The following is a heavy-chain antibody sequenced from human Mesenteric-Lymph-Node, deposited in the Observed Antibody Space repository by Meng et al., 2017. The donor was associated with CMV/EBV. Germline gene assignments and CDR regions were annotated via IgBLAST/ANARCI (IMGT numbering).Heavy chain of an antibody. CDR1: GYSFTNYY. CDR2: TNPTGGNT. Sequence: ASEKVSCKASGYSFTNYYLHWVRQAPGQGLEWMGTTNPTGGNTNYAQKFQGRVTMTRDTSTSTVYMELSSLRSEDTAVYYCAREIAGYCTEISCYTSDYWGQGTLVTVSS. CDR3: AREIAGYCTEISCYTSDY. D-gene: IGHD2-2*02. J-gene: IGHJ4*02. V-gene: IGHV1-46*01.